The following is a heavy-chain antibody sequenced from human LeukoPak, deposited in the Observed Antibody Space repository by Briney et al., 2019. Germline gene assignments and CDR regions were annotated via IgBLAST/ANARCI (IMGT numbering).Heavy chain of an antibody. CDR2: ISGSGGST. CDR1: GFTFSSYA. Sequence: GGSLRLSCAASGFTFSSYAMSWVRQAPGKGLEWVSAISGSGGSTYYADSVKGRFTISRDNSKNTLYLQMNSLRAEDTAVYYRAKVEYSSSSGWFDPWGQGTLVTVSS. V-gene: IGHV3-23*01. D-gene: IGHD6-6*01. J-gene: IGHJ5*02. CDR3: AKVEYSSSSGWFDP.